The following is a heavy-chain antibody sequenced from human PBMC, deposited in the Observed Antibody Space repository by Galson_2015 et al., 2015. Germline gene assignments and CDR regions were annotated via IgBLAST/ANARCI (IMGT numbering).Heavy chain of an antibody. D-gene: IGHD5-24*01. V-gene: IGHV3-7*01. CDR1: GFTFSSYW. CDR2: IKQDGSEK. Sequence: SLRLSCAASGFTFSSYWMSWVRQAPGKGLEWVANIKQDGSEKYYVDSVKGRFTISRDNAKNSLYLQMNSLRAEDTAVYYCARDRVEMATIRFFDYWGQGTLVTVSS. CDR3: ARDRVEMATIRFFDY. J-gene: IGHJ4*02.